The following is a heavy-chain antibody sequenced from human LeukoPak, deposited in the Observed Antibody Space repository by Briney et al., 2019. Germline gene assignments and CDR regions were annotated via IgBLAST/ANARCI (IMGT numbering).Heavy chain of an antibody. CDR1: GGSVSGYY. Sequence: ETLSLTCAVYGGSVSGYYWSWIRQPPGKGLEWIGEINHSGSTNYNPSLKSRVTISVDTSKNQFSLKLSSVTAADTAVYYCARALTYYYGSGSYPGLNWFDPWGQGTLVTVSS. D-gene: IGHD3-10*01. J-gene: IGHJ5*02. CDR2: INHSGST. CDR3: ARALTYYYGSGSYPGLNWFDP. V-gene: IGHV4-34*01.